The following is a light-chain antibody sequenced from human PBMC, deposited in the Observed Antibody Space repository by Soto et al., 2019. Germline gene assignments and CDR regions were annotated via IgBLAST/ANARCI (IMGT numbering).Light chain of an antibody. Sequence: DIQMTQSPSTLSASVGDRVTITCRASQSISSWLAWYQQKPGKAPKLLIYDASSLESGVPSRFSGSGSGTEFTLTISSLQPDDFATYYCQHYNSGTFAQGTKVEIK. CDR2: DAS. J-gene: IGKJ1*01. CDR1: QSISSW. V-gene: IGKV1-5*01. CDR3: QHYNSGT.